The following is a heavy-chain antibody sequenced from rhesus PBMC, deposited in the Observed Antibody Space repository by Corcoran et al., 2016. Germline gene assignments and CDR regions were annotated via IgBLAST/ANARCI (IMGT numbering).Heavy chain of an antibody. CDR1: GGSISGYY. Sequence: QLQLQESGPGLVKPSETLSLTCAVSGGSISGYYWSWIRQPPGKGLEWIGNIDGNMAATYSHPHLSSGVTISKVTSKNQFSMKLSSVTAADKAVYYCARLEPPSDESCEFWGQGALVTVSS. J-gene: IGHJ1*01. D-gene: IGHD1-1*01. CDR2: IDGNMAAT. CDR3: ARLEPPSDESCEF. V-gene: IGHV4-81*01.